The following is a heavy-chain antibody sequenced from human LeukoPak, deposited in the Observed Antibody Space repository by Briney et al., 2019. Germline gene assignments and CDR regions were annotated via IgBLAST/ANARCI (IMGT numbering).Heavy chain of an antibody. V-gene: IGHV3-30*04. CDR3: ARGTVTRDY. Sequence: PGRSLRLSCAASGFTFSSYAMHWVRQAPGRGLEWVAVISYDGSNKYYADSVKGRFTISRDNSKNTLYLQMNSLRAEDTAVYYCARGTVTRDYWGQGTLVTVSS. J-gene: IGHJ4*02. CDR2: ISYDGSNK. D-gene: IGHD4-17*01. CDR1: GFTFSSYA.